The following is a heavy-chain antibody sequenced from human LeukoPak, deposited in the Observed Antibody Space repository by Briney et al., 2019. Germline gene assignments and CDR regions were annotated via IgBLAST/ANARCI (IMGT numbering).Heavy chain of an antibody. V-gene: IGHV3-49*04. Sequence: GGSLRLSCPASGFSFGDYAMNWVRQAPGKGLEWVGFIRSKAYGGTTEYAASVKGRFTISRDDSKSIAYLQMNSLKTEDTAVYYCTRSYYYYYMDVWGKGTTVTISS. CDR2: IRSKAYGGTT. CDR1: GFSFGDYA. CDR3: TRSYYYYYMDV. J-gene: IGHJ6*03.